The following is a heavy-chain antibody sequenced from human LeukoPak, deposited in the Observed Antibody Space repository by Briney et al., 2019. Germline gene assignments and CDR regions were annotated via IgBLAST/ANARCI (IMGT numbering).Heavy chain of an antibody. CDR3: ARDQYYYDSSGYYRIDY. CDR1: GGSIRSYY. Sequence: PSETLSLTCSVSGGSIRSYYWSWIRQPPGKGLEWIGYIYTSGSTNYNPSLKSRVTMSVDTSKNQFSLKLSSVTAADTAVYYCARDQYYYDSSGYYRIDYWGQGTLVTVSS. CDR2: IYTSGST. V-gene: IGHV4-4*08. J-gene: IGHJ4*02. D-gene: IGHD3-22*01.